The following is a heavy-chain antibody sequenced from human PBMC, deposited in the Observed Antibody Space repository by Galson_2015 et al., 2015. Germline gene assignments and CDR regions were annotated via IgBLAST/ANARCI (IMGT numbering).Heavy chain of an antibody. CDR1: GFTVSTNY. V-gene: IGHV3-53*01. CDR2: IYSGGST. J-gene: IGHJ4*02. D-gene: IGHD3-9*01. CDR3: ATVTKPLRYFDS. Sequence: SLGHCCAASGFTVSTNYMTWVRQAPGKGLEWLSIIYSGGSTYYADSVKGRFAISRDNSKNTLDLQMNSLRAEDTAVYYCATVTKPLRYFDSWGQGTLVTVSS.